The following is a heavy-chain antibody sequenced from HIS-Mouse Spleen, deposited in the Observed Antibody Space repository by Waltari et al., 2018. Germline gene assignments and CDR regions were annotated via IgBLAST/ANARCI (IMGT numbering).Heavy chain of an antibody. CDR1: GFTFSSYG. CDR2: ISYDGSNK. V-gene: IGHV3-30*18. Sequence: QVQLVESGGGVVQPGGSLSLSCASSGFTFSSYGLHWGRQAPGKGLEWVEVISYDGSNKYYADSVKGRFTISRDNSKNTLYLQMNSLRAEDTAVYYCAKDKHHAFDYWGQGTLVTVSS. CDR3: AKDKHHAFDY. J-gene: IGHJ4*02.